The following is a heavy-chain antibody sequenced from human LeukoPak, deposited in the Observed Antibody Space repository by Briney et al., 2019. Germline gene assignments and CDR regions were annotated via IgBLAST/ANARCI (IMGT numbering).Heavy chain of an antibody. V-gene: IGHV3-66*01. CDR1: GFTVSSNS. Sequence: GGSLRLSCAASGFTVSSNSMSWVRQAPGKGLEWVSVIYSGGSTFYADSVKGRFTISRDNSKNTPYLQMNSLRAEDTAVYYCARKHYYDSSGFFPPMDYWGQGSLVTVSS. CDR3: ARKHYYDSSGFFPPMDY. CDR2: IYSGGST. J-gene: IGHJ4*02. D-gene: IGHD3-22*01.